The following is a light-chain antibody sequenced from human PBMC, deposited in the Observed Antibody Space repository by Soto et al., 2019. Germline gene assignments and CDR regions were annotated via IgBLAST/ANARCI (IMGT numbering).Light chain of an antibody. CDR1: SGHSSYA. CDR3: QTWGTGLLV. V-gene: IGLV4-69*01. J-gene: IGLJ3*02. CDR2: LNSDGSH. Sequence: QAVVTQSPSASASLGASVKLTCTLSSGHSSYAIAWHQQQPEKGPRYLMKLNSDGSHSKGDGIPDRFSGSSSGAERYLTISSIQSEDEADYYCQTWGTGLLVFGGGSKLTVL.